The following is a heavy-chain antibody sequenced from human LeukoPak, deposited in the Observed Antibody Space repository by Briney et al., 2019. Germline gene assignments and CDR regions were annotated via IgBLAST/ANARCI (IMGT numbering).Heavy chain of an antibody. V-gene: IGHV3-43D*03. Sequence: GGSLRLSCAGSGFNFDDFAMHWVRQAPGNGLGWVSLNSWDGGGTYYADSMKCRLTISRDNSKDSLYLQMNSLRDEHTALYYCARGSGSYTYDAFNVWGQGTMVTVSS. J-gene: IGHJ3*01. CDR2: NSWDGGGT. CDR1: GFNFDDFA. D-gene: IGHD3-10*01. CDR3: ARGSGSYTYDAFNV.